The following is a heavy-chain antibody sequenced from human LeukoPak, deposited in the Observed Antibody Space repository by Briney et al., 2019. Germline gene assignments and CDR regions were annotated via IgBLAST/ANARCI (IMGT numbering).Heavy chain of an antibody. CDR1: GGSISSCFYY. V-gene: IGHV4-61*02. CDR2: IYTNGST. J-gene: IGHJ5*02. D-gene: IGHD3-3*01. CDR3: ARSHDFWSGSDNWFDP. Sequence: SETLSLTCTVSGGSISSCFYYWSWIRQPAGEGLEWIGRIYTNGSTNYSPFLKSRVTISIDTSKNQFSLKLSSVTAADTAVYYCARSHDFWSGSDNWFDPCGQGTLVTVSS.